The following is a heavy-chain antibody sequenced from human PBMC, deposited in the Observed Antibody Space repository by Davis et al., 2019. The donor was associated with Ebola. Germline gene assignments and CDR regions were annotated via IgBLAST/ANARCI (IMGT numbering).Heavy chain of an antibody. CDR3: AGSTGYYYGLDV. CDR2: ISHSGSP. Sequence: SETLSLTCAVYGGTFSGYYWSWIRQSAGKGLEWIGEISHSGSPTYNPSLKSRVTISVDTSKNQFSLMLSSVTAADTAVYHCAGSTGYYYGLDVWGKGTTVTVSS. V-gene: IGHV4-34*08. D-gene: IGHD1-26*01. CDR1: GGTFSGYY. J-gene: IGHJ6*04.